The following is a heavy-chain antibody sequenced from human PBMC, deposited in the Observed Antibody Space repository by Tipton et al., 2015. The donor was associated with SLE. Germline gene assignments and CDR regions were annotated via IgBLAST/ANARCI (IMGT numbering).Heavy chain of an antibody. D-gene: IGHD4-17*01. V-gene: IGHV3-48*03. J-gene: IGHJ4*02. CDR3: AREGIVDDYGFSDY. CDR2: ISSSGSSI. CDR1: GFTFSSYE. Sequence: SLRLSCAASGFTFSSYEMNWVRQAPGKGLEWVSSISSSGSSIYYADSVKGRFTISRDNATNSLYLQMNSLGAEDTAVYYCAREGIVDDYGFSDYWGQGTLISVS.